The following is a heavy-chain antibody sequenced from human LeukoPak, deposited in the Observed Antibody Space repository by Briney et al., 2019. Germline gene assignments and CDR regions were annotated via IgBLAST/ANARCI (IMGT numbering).Heavy chain of an antibody. V-gene: IGHV3-23*01. CDR1: GFTFSSYA. J-gene: IGHJ4*02. D-gene: IGHD6-19*01. CDR3: ARQYSSGWYSPFDY. CDR2: ISGSGGST. Sequence: GGPLRLSCAASGFTFSSYAMSWVRQAPGKGLEWVSAISGSGGSTCYADSVKGRFTISRDNAKNSLYLQMNSLRAEDTAVYYCARQYSSGWYSPFDYWGQGTLVTVSS.